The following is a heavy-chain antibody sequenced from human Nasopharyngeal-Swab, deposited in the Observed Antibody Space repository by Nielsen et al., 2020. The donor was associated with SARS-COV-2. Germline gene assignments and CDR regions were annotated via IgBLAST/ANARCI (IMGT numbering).Heavy chain of an antibody. D-gene: IGHD3-10*01. J-gene: IGHJ4*02. Sequence: WIRQPPGKGLEWIGEINHSGSTNYNPSLKSRVSISLDTSKNHFSLKLSSVTAAGTAVYYCARFGATGSGFDYWGQGTLVTVSS. CDR3: ARFGATGSGFDY. V-gene: IGHV4-34*01. CDR2: INHSGST.